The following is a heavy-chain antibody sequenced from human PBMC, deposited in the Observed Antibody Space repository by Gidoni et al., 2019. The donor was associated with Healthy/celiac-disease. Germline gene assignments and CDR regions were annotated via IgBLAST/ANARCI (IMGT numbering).Heavy chain of an antibody. CDR1: GFTFSSYS. J-gene: IGHJ5*02. V-gene: IGHV3-21*01. CDR2: ISSSSSYI. Sequence: EVQLVESGGGLVKPGGSLRLSCAASGFTFSSYSMNWVRQAPGKGLEWVSSISSSSSYIYYADSVKGRFTISRDNAKNSLYLQMNSLRAEDTAVYYCARDFGAVLYREDNWFDPWGQGTLVTVSS. D-gene: IGHD2-8*01. CDR3: ARDFGAVLYREDNWFDP.